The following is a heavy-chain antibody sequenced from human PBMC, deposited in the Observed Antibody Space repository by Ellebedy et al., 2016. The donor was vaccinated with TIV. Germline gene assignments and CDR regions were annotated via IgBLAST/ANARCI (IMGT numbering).Heavy chain of an antibody. Sequence: GESLKISCTASGFTFSNYWMHWVRQAPGKGLEWVSTISGSGGNIYYADSVKGRFTISRDNSKKTLDLQMNSLRAEDTALYYCTYSSSCDYWGQGTLVTVSS. V-gene: IGHV3-23*01. CDR3: TYSSSCDY. D-gene: IGHD6-6*01. CDR1: GFTFSNYW. J-gene: IGHJ4*02. CDR2: ISGSGGNI.